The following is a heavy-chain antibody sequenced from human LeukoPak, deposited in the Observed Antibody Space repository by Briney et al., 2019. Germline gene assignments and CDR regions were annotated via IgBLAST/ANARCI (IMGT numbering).Heavy chain of an antibody. CDR2: ISSSSRYI. CDR1: GFTFSSYS. V-gene: IGHV3-21*01. J-gene: IGHJ4*02. D-gene: IGHD2-15*01. Sequence: GGSLRLSCAASGFTFSSYSMNWVRQAPGKGLEWVSSISSSSRYIYYADSVKGRFTISRDNAKNSLYLQMNSLRAEDTAVYYCARVMSDDIAGYFDYWGQGTLVTVSS. CDR3: ARVMSDDIAGYFDY.